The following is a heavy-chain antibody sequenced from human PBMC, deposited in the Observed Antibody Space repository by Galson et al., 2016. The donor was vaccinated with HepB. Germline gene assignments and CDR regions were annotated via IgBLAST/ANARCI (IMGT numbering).Heavy chain of an antibody. Sequence: SLRLSCAASGFTFSNVWLNWVRQAPGKGLEWVGRIRSKTAGGTTDYVAPVKGRFTVSRDDSKNTLFLQMSSLKTDDTAVYYCTTEVISMPFNSDYWGQGTLVTVSS. D-gene: IGHD2-2*01. J-gene: IGHJ4*02. CDR1: GFTFSNVW. V-gene: IGHV3-15*01. CDR2: IRSKTAGGTT. CDR3: TTEVISMPFNSDY.